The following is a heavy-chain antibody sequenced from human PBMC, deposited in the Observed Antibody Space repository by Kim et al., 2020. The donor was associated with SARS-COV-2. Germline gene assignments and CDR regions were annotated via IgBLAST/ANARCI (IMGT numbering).Heavy chain of an antibody. Sequence: ASVKVSCKASGYTFTSYGISWVRQAPGQGLEWMGWISAYNGNTNYAQKLQGRVTMTTDTSTSTAYMELRSLRSDDTAVYYCASSLWFGDRMCYYYGMDVWGQGTTVTVSS. CDR2: ISAYNGNT. V-gene: IGHV1-18*01. D-gene: IGHD3-10*01. CDR3: ASSLWFGDRMCYYYGMDV. CDR1: GYTFTSYG. J-gene: IGHJ6*02.